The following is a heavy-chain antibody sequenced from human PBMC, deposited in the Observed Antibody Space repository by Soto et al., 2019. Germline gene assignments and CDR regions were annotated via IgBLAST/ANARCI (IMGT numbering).Heavy chain of an antibody. CDR1: GGTFSSYA. Sequence: QVQLVQSGAEVKKPGSSVKVSCKASGGTFSSYAISWERQAPGQGLEWMGEIIPIFDTANYAQKFQGRVTITADESTSTAYMELSSLRSEDTAVYYCARDRGPSSGYYPYWFDPWGQGTLVTVSS. CDR2: IIPIFDTA. J-gene: IGHJ5*02. D-gene: IGHD3-22*01. V-gene: IGHV1-69*12. CDR3: ARDRGPSSGYYPYWFDP.